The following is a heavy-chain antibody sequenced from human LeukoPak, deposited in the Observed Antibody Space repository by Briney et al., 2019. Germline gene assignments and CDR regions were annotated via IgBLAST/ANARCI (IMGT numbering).Heavy chain of an antibody. CDR1: GYTLTELS. CDR3: ARFSSETYYYDSSGYYQFDY. J-gene: IGHJ4*02. CDR2: FDPEDGET. D-gene: IGHD3-22*01. Sequence: ASVKVSCKVSGYTLTELSMHWVRLAPGKGLEWMGGFDPEDGETIYAQKFQGRVTMTEDTSTDTAYMELSSLRSDDTAVYYCARFSSETYYYDSSGYYQFDYWGQGTLVTVSS. V-gene: IGHV1-24*01.